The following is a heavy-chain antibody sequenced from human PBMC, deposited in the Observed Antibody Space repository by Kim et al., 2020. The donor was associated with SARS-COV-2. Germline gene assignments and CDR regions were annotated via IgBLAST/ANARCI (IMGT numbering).Heavy chain of an antibody. D-gene: IGHD6-13*01. CDR1: GYSFTSYW. CDR3: ARLNSSPRGWGYFDY. CDR2: IYPGDSDT. V-gene: IGHV5-51*01. Sequence: GESLKISCKGSGYSFTSYWIGWVRQMPGKGLEWMGIIYPGDSDTRYSPSFQGQVTISADKSISTAYLQWSSLKASDTAMYYCARLNSSPRGWGYFDYWGQGTLVTVSS. J-gene: IGHJ4*02.